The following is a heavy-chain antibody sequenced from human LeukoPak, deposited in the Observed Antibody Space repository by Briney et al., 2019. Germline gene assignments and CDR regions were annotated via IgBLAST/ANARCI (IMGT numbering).Heavy chain of an antibody. Sequence: SETLSLTCTVCGYSITSGYYWGWIRQPPGKGLEWIGSIYHSGSTNYNPSLKSRVTISVDKSKNQFSLKLSSVTAADTAVYYCARDWSGPYYFDYWGQGTLVTVSS. J-gene: IGHJ4*01. CDR2: IYHSGST. V-gene: IGHV4-38-2*02. D-gene: IGHD3-3*01. CDR1: GYSITSGYY. CDR3: ARDWSGPYYFDY.